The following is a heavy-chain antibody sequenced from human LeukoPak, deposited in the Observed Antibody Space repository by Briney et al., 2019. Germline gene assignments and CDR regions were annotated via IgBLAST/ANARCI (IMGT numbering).Heavy chain of an antibody. CDR2: INPNSGGT. CDR1: GYTFTGYY. Sequence: ASVKVSCKASGYTFTGYYMHWVRQAPGQGLEWMGWINPNSGGTNYAQKLQGRVTMTTDTSTSTAYMELRSLRSDDTAVYYCARDRLTYDSSAPPFDYWGQGTLVTVSS. CDR3: ARDRLTYDSSAPPFDY. J-gene: IGHJ4*02. D-gene: IGHD3-22*01. V-gene: IGHV1-2*02.